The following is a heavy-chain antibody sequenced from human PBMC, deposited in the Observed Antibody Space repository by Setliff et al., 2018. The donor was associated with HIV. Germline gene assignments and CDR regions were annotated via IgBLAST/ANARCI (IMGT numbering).Heavy chain of an antibody. Sequence: GGSLRLSCAASGFTFSSYGMHWVRQAPGKGLEWVAVIWYDGGSKYYADSLKGRFTISRDNAKNSLYLQMNSLRAEDTAVYYCARAVHSGWYYFDYWGQGTLVTVSS. J-gene: IGHJ4*02. V-gene: IGHV3-33*08. CDR2: IWYDGGSK. CDR1: GFTFSSYG. D-gene: IGHD6-19*01. CDR3: ARAVHSGWYYFDY.